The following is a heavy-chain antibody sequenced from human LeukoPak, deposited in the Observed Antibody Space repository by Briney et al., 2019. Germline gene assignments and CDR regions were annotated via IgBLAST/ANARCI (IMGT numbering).Heavy chain of an antibody. D-gene: IGHD1-26*01. CDR3: ARYSGSYHTYFDS. Sequence: ASVKVSCKASGYTFTSYYIHWVRQAPGQGLEWMGIINPSGGITTYAQKFEGRVTMTRETSTSTVDMKLSRLRSEDTAVYYCARYSGSYHTYFDSWGQGTLVTVSS. J-gene: IGHJ4*02. CDR1: GYTFTSYY. CDR2: INPSGGIT. V-gene: IGHV1-46*01.